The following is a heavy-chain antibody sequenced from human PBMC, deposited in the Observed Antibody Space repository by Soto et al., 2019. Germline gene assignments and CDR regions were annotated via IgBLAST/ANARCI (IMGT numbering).Heavy chain of an antibody. V-gene: IGHV3-15*01. CDR1: GFTFNNAW. CDR2: IKSKTDGGTT. J-gene: IGHJ5*02. Sequence: GGSLRLSCAASGFTFNNAWMSWVRQAPGKGLEWVGRIKSKTDGGTTDYAAPVKGRFTISRDDSKNTVHLQMNSLKTEDTAVYYCTTAIVVPRFDPWGQGTLVTVSS. D-gene: IGHD2-2*01. CDR3: TTAIVVPRFDP.